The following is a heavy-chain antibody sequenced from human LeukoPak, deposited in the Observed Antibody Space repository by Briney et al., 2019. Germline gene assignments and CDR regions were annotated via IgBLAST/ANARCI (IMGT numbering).Heavy chain of an antibody. CDR3: ARPHSISGDDAFDI. Sequence: GVSLRLSCAASGFTFSRYWMTWVRQAPGKGLEWVANIKQDGSEKYYVGSVMGRFTISRDNAKNSLFLQMNSLRAEDTAVYYCARPHSISGDDAFDIWGHGTMVSVSS. D-gene: IGHD3-3*01. V-gene: IGHV3-7*01. CDR2: IKQDGSEK. CDR1: GFTFSRYW. J-gene: IGHJ3*02.